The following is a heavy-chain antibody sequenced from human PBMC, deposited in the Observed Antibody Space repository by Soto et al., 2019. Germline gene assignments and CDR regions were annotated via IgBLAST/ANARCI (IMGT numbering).Heavy chain of an antibody. CDR3: ATDPRITIFGVPQPFGMDV. CDR1: GGSFYNYV. J-gene: IGHJ6*02. D-gene: IGHD3-3*01. V-gene: IGHV1-69*13. CDR2: IIPIFGAA. Sequence: SVKVSCKASGGSFYNYVFTWVRQAPGQGLESMGGIIPIFGAAKYTQKFQGRVTITADESTSTAYMDLSSLRSDDTAVYYCATDPRITIFGVPQPFGMDVWGQGTTVTVSS.